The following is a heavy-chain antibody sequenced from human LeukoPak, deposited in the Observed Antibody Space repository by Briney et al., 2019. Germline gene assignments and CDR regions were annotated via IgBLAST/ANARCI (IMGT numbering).Heavy chain of an antibody. CDR2: FDPEDGET. J-gene: IGHJ6*02. CDR3: ATDGTWFGELYGMDV. CDR1: GYTLTELS. D-gene: IGHD3-10*01. Sequence: GASVKVSCKVSGYTLTELSMHWVRQAPGKGLEWMGGFDPEDGETIYAQKFQGRVTMTEDTSTGTAYMELSSLRSEDTAVYYCATDGTWFGELYGMDVWGQGTTVTVSS. V-gene: IGHV1-24*01.